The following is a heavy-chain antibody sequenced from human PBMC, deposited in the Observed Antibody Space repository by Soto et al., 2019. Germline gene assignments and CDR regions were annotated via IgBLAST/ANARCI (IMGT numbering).Heavy chain of an antibody. V-gene: IGHV5-51*01. CDR1: GYSFTSYW. D-gene: IGHD6-6*01. CDR2: VYRGDSDT. J-gene: IGHJ5*02. Sequence: GESLENSCNGSGYSFTSYWVGWVRQMPGKGLEWMGIVYRGDSDTGYSPPFQGQVTISADKSISTAYLQWSSLKASDTDMYYCERLEAARIDPWGQGTLVTVSS. CDR3: ERLEAARIDP.